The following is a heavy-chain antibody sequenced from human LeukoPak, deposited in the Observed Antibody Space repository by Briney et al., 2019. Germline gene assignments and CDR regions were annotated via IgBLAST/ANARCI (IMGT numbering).Heavy chain of an antibody. Sequence: GGSLRLSCAASGFTFSSYAMSWIRQAPGKGLEWISYITNGGGTIYYADSVKGRFTISRDNSKNSLYLEMSNLRVEDTAVYYCARDRGIVIPAMGYYFDYWSQGTLVIVSS. CDR2: ITNGGGTI. CDR3: ARDRGIVIPAMGYYFDY. V-gene: IGHV3-11*01. D-gene: IGHD2-2*01. J-gene: IGHJ4*02. CDR1: GFTFSSYA.